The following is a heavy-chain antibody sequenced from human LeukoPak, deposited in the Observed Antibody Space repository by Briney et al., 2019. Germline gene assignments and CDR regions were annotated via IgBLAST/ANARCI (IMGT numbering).Heavy chain of an antibody. CDR1: GGSFSGYY. V-gene: IGHV4-34*01. CDR3: ASPLSVAMDPRGTDV. J-gene: IGHJ6*02. D-gene: IGHD5-18*01. Sequence: SETLSLTCAVYGGSFSGYYWSWIRQPPGKGLEWIGEINHSGSTNYNPSLKSRVTISVDTSKNQFSLKLSSVTAADTAVYYCASPLSVAMDPRGTDVWGQGTTVTVSS. CDR2: INHSGST.